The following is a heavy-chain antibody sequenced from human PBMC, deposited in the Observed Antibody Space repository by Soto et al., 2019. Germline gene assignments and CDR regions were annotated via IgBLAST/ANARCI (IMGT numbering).Heavy chain of an antibody. Sequence: GASVKVSCKASGYTFTHYHVYWVRQAPGRGLEWLGMINPSGGSTTYAQNLQGRVTMTRDTSTNTVYMELSSLRSEDTAVYYCAREAINSSGYSRYFQHWGQGTLVTVS. CDR2: INPSGGST. CDR1: GYTFTHYH. J-gene: IGHJ1*01. D-gene: IGHD3-22*01. CDR3: AREAINSSGYSRYFQH. V-gene: IGHV1-46*01.